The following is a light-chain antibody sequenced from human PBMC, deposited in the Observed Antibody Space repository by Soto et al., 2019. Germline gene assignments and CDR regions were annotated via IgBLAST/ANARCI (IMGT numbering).Light chain of an antibody. Sequence: DIKMTQAPSTLSASVGDGVTITSRASQNINAWLAWYQQKPGKAPKLLIYDVYTLHSGVPSRFSGSASGTEFTLTISNLESDDFATYYCQQYHRYSTFGQGTKVDI. J-gene: IGKJ1*01. V-gene: IGKV1-5*01. CDR1: QNINAW. CDR3: QQYHRYST. CDR2: DVY.